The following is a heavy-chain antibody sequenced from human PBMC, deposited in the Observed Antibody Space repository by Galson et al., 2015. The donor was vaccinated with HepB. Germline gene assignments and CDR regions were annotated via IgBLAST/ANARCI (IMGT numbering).Heavy chain of an antibody. CDR2: SRNKAKSYTT. Sequence: SLRLSCAASGFTISDTYVDWIRQAPGKGLEWVGRSRNKAKSYTTDYAASVKGRFTFSRDDSKNSLFLQMNSLKTEDTAVYYCSTTPIATAPFDCWGQGTLVSVSS. D-gene: IGHD1-1*01. J-gene: IGHJ4*02. V-gene: IGHV3-72*01. CDR3: STTPIATAPFDC. CDR1: GFTISDTY.